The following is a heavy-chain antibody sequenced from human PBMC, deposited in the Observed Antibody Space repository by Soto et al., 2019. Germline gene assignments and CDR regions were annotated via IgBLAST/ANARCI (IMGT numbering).Heavy chain of an antibody. CDR3: AKRAVLGYCSGGSCYNWFDP. J-gene: IGHJ5*02. CDR1: GFTFSSYA. V-gene: IGHV3-23*01. Sequence: GGSLRLSCAASGFTFSSYAMSWVRQAPGKGLEWVSAISGSGGSTYYADSVKGRFTISRDNSKNTLYLQMNSLRAEDTAVYYCAKRAVLGYCSGGSCYNWFDPWGQGTLVTVSS. CDR2: ISGSGGST. D-gene: IGHD2-15*01.